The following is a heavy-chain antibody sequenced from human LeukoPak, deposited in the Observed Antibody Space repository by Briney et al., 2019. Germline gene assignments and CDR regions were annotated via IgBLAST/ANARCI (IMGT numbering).Heavy chain of an antibody. CDR1: GGSISSYY. D-gene: IGHD3-10*01. CDR3: ARHSGGSGSLSFDY. CDR2: IYYSEST. V-gene: IGHV4-59*08. J-gene: IGHJ4*02. Sequence: SETLSLTCTVSGGSISSYYWSWIRQPPGKGLEWIGYIYYSESTNYNPPLKSRVTISVDTSKNQFSLKLSSVTAADTAVYYCARHSGGSGSLSFDYWGQGTLVTVSS.